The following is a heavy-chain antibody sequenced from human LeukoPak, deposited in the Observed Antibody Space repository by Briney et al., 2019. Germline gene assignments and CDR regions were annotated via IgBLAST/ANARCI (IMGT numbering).Heavy chain of an antibody. CDR3: AGLVGRYSSGLYYYYFDY. CDR1: GDSINSLDL. CDR2: MYLSGTT. V-gene: IGHV4-4*02. D-gene: IGHD3-22*01. J-gene: IGHJ4*02. Sequence: SETLSLTCTVFGDSINSLDLWSWVRQPPGKGLEWIGEMYLSGTTHSNPSVKSRVTISIDKSKNQFFLNLSSVTAADTAVYYCAGLVGRYSSGLYYYYFDYWGQGTLVTVSS.